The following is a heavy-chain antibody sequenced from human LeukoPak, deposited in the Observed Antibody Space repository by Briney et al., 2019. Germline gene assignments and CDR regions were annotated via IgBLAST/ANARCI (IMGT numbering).Heavy chain of an antibody. CDR2: INPNSGGT. Sequence: GASVKVSCKASGYTFTGYYMHWVRQAPGQGLEWMGWINPNSGGTNYAQKFQGRVTMTRDTSISTAYMELSRLRSDDTAVYYCARGSYSSSWLGGNWFDPWGQGTLVTVSS. J-gene: IGHJ5*02. D-gene: IGHD6-13*01. CDR1: GYTFTGYY. CDR3: ARGSYSSSWLGGNWFDP. V-gene: IGHV1-2*02.